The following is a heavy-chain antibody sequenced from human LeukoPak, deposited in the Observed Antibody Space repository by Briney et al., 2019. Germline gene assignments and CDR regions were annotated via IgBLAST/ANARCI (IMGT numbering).Heavy chain of an antibody. V-gene: IGHV1-18*01. CDR3: ATALAVTGRGPRDFDF. D-gene: IGHD6-19*01. Sequence: ASVGVSCKASNYSYTDYGINWVRRAPGQGLEWVGWISAYNGRTYYAQKLQGRVTMTTDTSTTTAYMELRGLRSDDTAVYYCATALAVTGRGPRDFDFWGQGTLVTVSS. J-gene: IGHJ4*02. CDR1: NYSYTDYG. CDR2: ISAYNGRT.